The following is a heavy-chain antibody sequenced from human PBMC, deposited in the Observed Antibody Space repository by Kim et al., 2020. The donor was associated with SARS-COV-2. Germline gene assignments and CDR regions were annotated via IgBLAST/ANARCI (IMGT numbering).Heavy chain of an antibody. Sequence: ADSGKGRFTISRDNSKNTLYLQMSSLRAEDTAVYYCARDTSQFYGDLDFDVWGRGTLVTVSS. CDR3: ARDTSQFYGDLDFDV. V-gene: IGHV3-30*15. J-gene: IGHJ2*01. D-gene: IGHD4-17*01.